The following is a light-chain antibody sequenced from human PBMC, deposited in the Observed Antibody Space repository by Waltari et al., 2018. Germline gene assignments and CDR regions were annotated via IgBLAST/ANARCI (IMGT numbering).Light chain of an antibody. Sequence: YVLTQPPSVSVAPGKTATLTCGGENIETKSVNWYQPKPGQPPALVLFYDTDRPSGIPDRFSGSNAGNTATLTISWVEAGDEADYHCQVWDDTTNSGVFGGGTRLTVL. CDR3: QVWDDTTNSGV. CDR1: NIETKS. V-gene: IGLV3-21*04. CDR2: YDT. J-gene: IGLJ3*02.